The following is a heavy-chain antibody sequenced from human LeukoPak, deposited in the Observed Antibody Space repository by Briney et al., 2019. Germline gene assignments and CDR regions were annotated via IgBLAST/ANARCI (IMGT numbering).Heavy chain of an antibody. D-gene: IGHD6-19*01. CDR3: ASAWQWLPRPDAFDI. J-gene: IGHJ3*02. V-gene: IGHV3-53*01. Sequence: GGSLRLSCAASGFTVSSNYMSWVRQAPGKGLEWVSVIYSGGSTYYADSVKGRFTISRDNSKNTLYLQMNSLRAEDTAVYYCASAWQWLPRPDAFDIWGQGTMVTVSS. CDR2: IYSGGST. CDR1: GFTVSSNY.